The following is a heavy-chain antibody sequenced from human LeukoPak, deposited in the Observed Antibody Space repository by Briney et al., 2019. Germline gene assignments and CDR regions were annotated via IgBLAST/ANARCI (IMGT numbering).Heavy chain of an antibody. CDR1: GYTFTSYY. Sequence: ASVKVSCKASGYTFTSYYMHWVRQAPGQGLEWMGITNPSGGSTSYAQKFQGRVTMTRDTSTSTAYMELSSLRSEDTAVYYCARGEYSSGWYRGYYYYYGMDVWGQGTTVTVSS. CDR2: TNPSGGST. CDR3: ARGEYSSGWYRGYYYYYGMDV. V-gene: IGHV1-46*01. J-gene: IGHJ6*02. D-gene: IGHD6-19*01.